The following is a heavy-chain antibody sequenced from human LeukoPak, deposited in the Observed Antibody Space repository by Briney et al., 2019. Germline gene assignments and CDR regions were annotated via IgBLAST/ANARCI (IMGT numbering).Heavy chain of an antibody. CDR1: GFTFSSYA. V-gene: IGHV3-23*01. D-gene: IGHD2-15*01. J-gene: IGHJ3*02. CDR3: VKAPGGQLLPNAFDI. CDR2: ISGSGGST. Sequence: PGGSLRLSCAASGFTFSSYAMSWVRQAPGKGLEWVSAISGSGGSTYYADSVKGRFTISRDNSKNTLYLQMNSLRAEDTAVYYCVKAPGGQLLPNAFDIWGQGTMVTVSS.